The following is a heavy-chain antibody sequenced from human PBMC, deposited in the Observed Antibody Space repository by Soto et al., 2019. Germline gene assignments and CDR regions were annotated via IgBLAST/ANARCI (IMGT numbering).Heavy chain of an antibody. V-gene: IGHV3-23*01. J-gene: IGHJ4*01. CDR3: VSWVSAHFDY. CDR1: GFNFDSPYSHA. CDR2: IGSNGANT. D-gene: IGHD2-8*01. Sequence: GGFLRLSCAASGFNFDSPYSHAMSWVRQAPGKGPEWGSTIGSNGANTHDAESLQGRFTISKDASRNTVHLHMNSLRADDTATYFCVSWVSAHFDYWGHGTTVTVSS.